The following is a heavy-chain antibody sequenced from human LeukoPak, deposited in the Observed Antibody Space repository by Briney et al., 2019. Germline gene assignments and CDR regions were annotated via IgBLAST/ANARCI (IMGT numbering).Heavy chain of an antibody. CDR3: ARGRHLDIVLMVYAIRRGGYFDY. Sequence: SETLSLTCAVYGGSFSGYYWSWIRQPPGKGLEWIGEINHSGSTNYNPSLKSRVTISVDTSKNQFSLKLSSVTAADTAVYYCARGRHLDIVLMVYAIRRGGYFDYWGQGTLVTVSS. CDR1: GGSFSGYY. V-gene: IGHV4-34*01. J-gene: IGHJ4*02. D-gene: IGHD2-8*01. CDR2: INHSGST.